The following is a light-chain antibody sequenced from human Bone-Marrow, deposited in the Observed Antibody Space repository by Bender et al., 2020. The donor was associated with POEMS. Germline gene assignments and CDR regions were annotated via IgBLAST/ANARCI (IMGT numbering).Light chain of an antibody. CDR3: CSFTDNWNLV. CDR2: EVT. J-gene: IGLJ2*01. V-gene: IGLV2-23*02. CDR1: SSDVGTYNL. Sequence: QSALTQPASRSGSPGQSITISCTGASSDVGTYNLVSWYQQHPGKAPKLIIYEVTKRPSGVSNRFSGSKSGNTASLTISGLQAEDEAAYYCCSFTDNWNLVFGGGTKLTVL.